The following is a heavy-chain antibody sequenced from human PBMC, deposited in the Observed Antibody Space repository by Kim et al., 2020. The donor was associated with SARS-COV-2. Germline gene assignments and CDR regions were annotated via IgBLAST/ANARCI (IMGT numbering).Heavy chain of an antibody. CDR2: ISYDGSNK. J-gene: IGHJ6*03. CDR1: GFTFSSYG. Sequence: GGSLRLSCAASGFTFSSYGMHWVRQAPGKGLEWVAVISYDGSNKYYADSVKGRFTISRDNSKNTLYLQMNSLRAEDTAVYYCAKEGPVYWPMVLDYYYM. V-gene: IGHV3-30*18. D-gene: IGHD2-8*02. CDR3: AKEGPVYWPMVLDYYYM.